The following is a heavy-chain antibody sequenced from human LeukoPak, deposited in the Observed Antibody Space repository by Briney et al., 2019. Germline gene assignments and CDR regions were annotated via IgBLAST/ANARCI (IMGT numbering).Heavy chain of an antibody. J-gene: IGHJ4*02. CDR3: VSFYETY. CDR1: GNYL. Sequence: GSLRLSCAASGNYLMHWVRQAPGKGLVWVSHINSDGSWTSYADSVMGRFTISKDNAKNTVYLQMNSLRAEDTAVYYCVSFYETYWGRGTLVTVSS. D-gene: IGHD2/OR15-2a*01. V-gene: IGHV3-74*01. CDR2: INSDGSWT.